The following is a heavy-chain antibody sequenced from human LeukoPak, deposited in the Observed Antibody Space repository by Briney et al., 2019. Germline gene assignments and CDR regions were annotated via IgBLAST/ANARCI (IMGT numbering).Heavy chain of an antibody. CDR3: ARGLTIFGVVTRWFDP. J-gene: IGHJ5*02. CDR1: GGSISSGDYY. CDR2: IYYSGST. Sequence: SETLSLTCTVSGGSISSGDYYWSWIRQPPGKGLEWIGYIYYSGSTYYNPSLKSRVTISVDTSKNQFSLKLSSVTAADTAVYYCARGLTIFGVVTRWFDPWGQGTLVTVSS. V-gene: IGHV4-30-4*01. D-gene: IGHD3-3*01.